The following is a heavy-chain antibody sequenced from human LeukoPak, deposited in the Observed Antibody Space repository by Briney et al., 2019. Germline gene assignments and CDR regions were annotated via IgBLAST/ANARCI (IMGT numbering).Heavy chain of an antibody. CDR3: ARQGGRDCSGGSCYFDY. J-gene: IGHJ4*02. CDR1: GYSISSGYY. V-gene: IGHV4-38-2*02. CDR2: IYHSGRT. Sequence: PSETLSLTCTVSGYSISSGYYWGWIRQPPGKGLEWIGNIYHSGRTYDNPSLKSRVTISVDTSKNQFSLKLSSVTAADTAVYYCARQGGRDCSGGSCYFDYWGQGTLVTVSS. D-gene: IGHD2-15*01.